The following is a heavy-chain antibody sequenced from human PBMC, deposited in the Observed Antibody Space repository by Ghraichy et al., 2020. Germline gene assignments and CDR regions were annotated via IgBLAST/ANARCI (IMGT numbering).Heavy chain of an antibody. D-gene: IGHD3-10*01. Sequence: GESLNISCAASGFTFSSYLMHWVRQVPGKGLVWISRISSDGSNTLYADSVKGRFTMSRDNAKNTLYLQMNSLRAEDTAVYYCARDGPPMGGVDYWGQGTLVTVSS. CDR2: ISSDGSNT. CDR3: ARDGPPMGGVDY. V-gene: IGHV3-74*01. CDR1: GFTFSSYL. J-gene: IGHJ4*02.